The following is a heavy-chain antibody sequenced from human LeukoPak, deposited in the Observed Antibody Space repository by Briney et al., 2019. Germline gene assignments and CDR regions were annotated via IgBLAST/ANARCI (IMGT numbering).Heavy chain of an antibody. CDR1: GFTYRSSW. CDR2: IKQDGSEK. D-gene: IGHD4-17*01. Sequence: GGSLRLCSAASGFTYRSSWMSWVRRAPGKGLEWVANIKQDGSEKYYVDSVKGRFTISRDNARNSLFLHMYSLRAEDTAVYYCARGATVTTNYYYYMDDGSKGTTVTVSS. CDR3: ARGATVTTNYYYYMDD. V-gene: IGHV3-7*01. J-gene: IGHJ6*03.